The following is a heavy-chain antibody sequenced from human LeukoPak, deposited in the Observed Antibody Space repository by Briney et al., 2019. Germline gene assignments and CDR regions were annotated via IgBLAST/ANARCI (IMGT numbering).Heavy chain of an antibody. CDR2: IYSGGDT. CDR1: GFTIRRSY. Sequence: GGSLRLSCATTGFTIRRSYMSWVRQAAGKGLEWVSVIYSGGDTIHADSVKGRFSISRDSSNVYLQMNSLRPEDTAVYYCVRAGHHSGSPDELFLPFDYWGQGTRVTVSA. J-gene: IGHJ4*02. D-gene: IGHD3-10*01. CDR3: VRAGHHSGSPDELFLPFDY. V-gene: IGHV3-53*01.